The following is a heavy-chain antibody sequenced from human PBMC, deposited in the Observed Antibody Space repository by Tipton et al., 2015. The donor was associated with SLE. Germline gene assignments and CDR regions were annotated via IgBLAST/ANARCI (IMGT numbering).Heavy chain of an antibody. Sequence: VKPSETLSLTCSVSGDSVSSGSSYWNWIRQSQGKGLEWIAYISNSGSTIYNPSLKSRVTISVDTTKNQFSLKLTSPTAADTAIYYCAMLAGTVITEDYWGQGTLVTVSS. J-gene: IGHJ4*02. CDR2: ISNSGST. D-gene: IGHD4-17*01. V-gene: IGHV4-61*01. CDR1: GDSVSSGSSY. CDR3: AMLAGTVITEDY.